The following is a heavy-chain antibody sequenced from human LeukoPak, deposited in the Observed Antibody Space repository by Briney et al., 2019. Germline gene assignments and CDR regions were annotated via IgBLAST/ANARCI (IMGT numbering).Heavy chain of an antibody. V-gene: IGHV4-59*01. CDR1: GGSISSYY. CDR2: RYYSGST. J-gene: IGHJ1*01. Sequence: SETLSLTCSASGGSISSYYWTWIRQPPGKGLEWIGYRYYSGSTTYNPPLKCRVTISVDTSKSQFSLKLISVTAADTAIYYCARVRGDFETDWGQGTLVTVSS. CDR3: ARVRGDFETD. D-gene: IGHD3-16*01.